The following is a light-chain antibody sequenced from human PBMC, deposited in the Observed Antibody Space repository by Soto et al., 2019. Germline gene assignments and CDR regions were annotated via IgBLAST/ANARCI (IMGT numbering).Light chain of an antibody. Sequence: EIVLTQSPATLSLSPGESASLSCRASQTINTDLAWYQQKPGQAPRLLIFDASNRATGIPGRFSGSGSGTDFTLTISSLQPEDFAVYYCQQRSHWPTFGQGTRLEIK. CDR2: DAS. CDR1: QTINTD. V-gene: IGKV3-11*01. J-gene: IGKJ5*01. CDR3: QQRSHWPT.